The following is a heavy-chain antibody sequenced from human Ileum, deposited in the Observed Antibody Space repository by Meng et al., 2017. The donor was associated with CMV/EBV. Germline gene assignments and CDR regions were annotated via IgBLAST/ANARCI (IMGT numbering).Heavy chain of an antibody. CDR3: ARNYGSGNWNFFHY. CDR1: GGAISNYY. J-gene: IGHJ4*02. V-gene: IGHV4-4*07. Sequence: VQLQESGPGLVQTSSTLSLTCDVSGGAISNYYWSWIRQPAGKGLEWIAHIYTSGTTNYNPSLKSRVTMSVDTSRNQLSLKLTSVTAADTAVYYCARNYGSGNWNFFHYWGQGTLVTVSS. CDR2: IYTSGTT. D-gene: IGHD3-10*01.